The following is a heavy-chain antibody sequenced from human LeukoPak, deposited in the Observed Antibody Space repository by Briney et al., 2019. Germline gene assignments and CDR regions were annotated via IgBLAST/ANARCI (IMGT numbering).Heavy chain of an antibody. CDR3: ARDGSYYDILTGYYAY. Sequence: GASVKVSCKASGYTFTGYYMHWVRQAPGQGLEWMGWINPNSGGTNYAQKFQGRVTMTRDTSISTAYVELSRLRSDDTAVYYCARDGSYYDILTGYYAYWGQGTLVTVSS. CDR2: INPNSGGT. CDR1: GYTFTGYY. V-gene: IGHV1-2*02. D-gene: IGHD3-9*01. J-gene: IGHJ4*02.